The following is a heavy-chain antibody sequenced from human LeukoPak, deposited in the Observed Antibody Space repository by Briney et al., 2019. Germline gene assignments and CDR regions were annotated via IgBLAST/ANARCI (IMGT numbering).Heavy chain of an antibody. V-gene: IGHV4-61*02. CDR1: GGSISSGSYY. D-gene: IGHD6-13*01. Sequence: PSETLSLTCTVSGGSISSGSYYWSWIRQPAGKGLEWIGRIYTSGSTNYNPSLKSRVTMSVDTSKNQFSLNLSSVTAADTAVYYCARFSSIAAAFDYWGLGTLVTVSS. CDR3: ARFSSIAAAFDY. J-gene: IGHJ4*02. CDR2: IYTSGST.